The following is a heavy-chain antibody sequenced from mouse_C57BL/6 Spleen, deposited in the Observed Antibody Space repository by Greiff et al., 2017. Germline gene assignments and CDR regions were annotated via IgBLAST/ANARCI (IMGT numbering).Heavy chain of an antibody. CDR1: GYSITSGYD. CDR3: ARALTGTPYYFDY. J-gene: IGHJ2*01. Sequence: VQLQQSGPGMVKPSQSLSLTCTVTGYSITSGYDWHWIRHFPGNKLEWMGYISYSGSTNYNPSLKSRISITHDTSKNHFFLKLNSVTTEDTATYYCARALTGTPYYFDYWGQGTTLTVSS. V-gene: IGHV3-1*01. D-gene: IGHD4-1*01. CDR2: ISYSGST.